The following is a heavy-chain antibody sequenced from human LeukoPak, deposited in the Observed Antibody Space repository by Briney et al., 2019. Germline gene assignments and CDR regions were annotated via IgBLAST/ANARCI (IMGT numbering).Heavy chain of an antibody. V-gene: IGHV4-39*07. D-gene: IGHD3-10*01. J-gene: IGHJ4*02. CDR2: IYYSGST. CDR3: ARDAKYYYGSRTYFFFEY. CDR1: GGSISSGGYY. Sequence: PSETLSLTCSVSGGSISSGGYYWNWIRQPPGKGLEWIGSIYYSGSTYYNPSLKSRVTISVDTSKNQFSLKLSSVTAADTAIYYCARDAKYYYGSRTYFFFEYWGQGTLLTVSS.